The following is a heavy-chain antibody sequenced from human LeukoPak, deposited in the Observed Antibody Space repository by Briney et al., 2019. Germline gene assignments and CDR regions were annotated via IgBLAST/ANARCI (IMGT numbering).Heavy chain of an antibody. J-gene: IGHJ4*02. D-gene: IGHD6-19*01. CDR1: GVSISSYY. CDR3: ARGSDSSGWSPFDY. Sequence: PSETLSLTCTVSGVSISSYYWSWIRQPPGKGLEWIGYMYFSGSTNYNPSLKSRVTISVDTSKNQFSLKLNSVTAADTAVYYCARGSDSSGWSPFDYWGQGTLVTVSS. CDR2: MYFSGST. V-gene: IGHV4-59*01.